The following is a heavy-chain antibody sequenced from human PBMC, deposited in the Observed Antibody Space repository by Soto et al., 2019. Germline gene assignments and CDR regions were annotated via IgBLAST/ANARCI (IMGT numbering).Heavy chain of an antibody. V-gene: IGHV3-23*01. CDR2: VSASGLNT. CDR1: GFTFSTYA. Sequence: GGSLRLSCAASGFTFSTYAMAWVRQAPGKGLEWVSGVSASGLNTDYADPVKGRFYISRDNSRNTVSLHMNSLRAEDTAVYYCAKDLAYSGYGGPIGYWGEGTLVTGSS. J-gene: IGHJ4*02. D-gene: IGHD5-12*01. CDR3: AKDLAYSGYGGPIGY.